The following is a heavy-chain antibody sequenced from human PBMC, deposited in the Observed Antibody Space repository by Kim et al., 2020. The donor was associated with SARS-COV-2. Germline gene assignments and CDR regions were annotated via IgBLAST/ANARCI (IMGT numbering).Heavy chain of an antibody. CDR2: IYYSGST. V-gene: IGHV4-31*03. D-gene: IGHD4-17*01. CDR1: GGSISSGGYY. CDR3: ARGPHDYGDYGPLFDY. Sequence: SETLSLTCTVSGGSISSGGYYWSWIRQHPGKGLEWIGYIYYSGSTYYNPSLKSRVTISVDTSKNQFSLKLSSVTAADTAVYYCARGPHDYGDYGPLFDYWGQGTLVTVSS. J-gene: IGHJ4*02.